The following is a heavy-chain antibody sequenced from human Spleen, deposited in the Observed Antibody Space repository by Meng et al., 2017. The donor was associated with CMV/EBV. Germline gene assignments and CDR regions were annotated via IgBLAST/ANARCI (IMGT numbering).Heavy chain of an antibody. Sequence: GESRKISGVASGFTFSSYAMSWVRQAPGKGLEWVSSIVPSGGNTYYTDSVKGRFTISRDNSRNTVSLEMNSLRAEDTAVYFCVKERSVAGTAFDYWGQGTLVTVSS. J-gene: IGHJ4*02. CDR3: VKERSVAGTAFDY. V-gene: IGHV3-23*01. CDR2: IVPSGGNT. CDR1: GFTFSSYA. D-gene: IGHD6-19*01.